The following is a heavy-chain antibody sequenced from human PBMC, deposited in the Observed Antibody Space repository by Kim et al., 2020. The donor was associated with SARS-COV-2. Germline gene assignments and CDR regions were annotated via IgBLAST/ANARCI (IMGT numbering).Heavy chain of an antibody. V-gene: IGHV3-30*04. Sequence: GGSLRLSCAASGFTFSSYAMHWVRQAPGKGLEWVAVISYDGSNKYYADSVKGRFTISRDNSKNTLYLQMNSLRAEDTAVYYCARDRWSIAAAGTRLHNWFDPWGQGTLVTVSS. J-gene: IGHJ5*02. CDR1: GFTFSSYA. CDR2: ISYDGSNK. D-gene: IGHD6-13*01. CDR3: ARDRWSIAAAGTRLHNWFDP.